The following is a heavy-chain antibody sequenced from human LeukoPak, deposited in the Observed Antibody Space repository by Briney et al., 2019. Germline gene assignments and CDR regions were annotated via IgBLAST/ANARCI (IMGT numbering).Heavy chain of an antibody. J-gene: IGHJ4*02. CDR2: ISSSSSYI. CDR1: GFTFSSYS. V-gene: IGHV3-21*01. Sequence: GGSLRLSCAASGFTFSSYSTNWVRQAPGKGLEWVSSISSSSSYIYYADSVKGRFTISRDNAKNSLYLQMNSLRAEDTAVYYCAREGGYSYGYPTYIDYWGQGTLVTVSS. D-gene: IGHD5-18*01. CDR3: AREGGYSYGYPTYIDY.